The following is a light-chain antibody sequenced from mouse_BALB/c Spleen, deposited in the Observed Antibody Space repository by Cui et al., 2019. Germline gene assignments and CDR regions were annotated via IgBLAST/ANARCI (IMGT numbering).Light chain of an antibody. Sequence: DIQMTQSPASRSVSVGETVTITCRASENIYSNLAWYQQKQGKSPQLMVYAATNLADGVPTRYSGSGSGTQYSIKINSLQSEDFGSYYCQHFWGTPFTFGSGTKLEIK. CDR3: QHFWGTPFT. V-gene: IGKV12-46*01. J-gene: IGKJ4*01. CDR1: ENIYSN. CDR2: AAT.